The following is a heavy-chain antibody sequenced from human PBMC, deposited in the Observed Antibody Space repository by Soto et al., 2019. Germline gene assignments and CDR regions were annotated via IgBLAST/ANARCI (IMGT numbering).Heavy chain of an antibody. CDR1: GYTFPSYD. CDR3: ARDLPDYGDYPTWVDAFDI. J-gene: IGHJ3*02. V-gene: IGHV1-8*01. D-gene: IGHD4-17*01. CDR2: MNPNSGNT. Sequence: ASVKVSCKASGYTFPSYDINWVRQATGQGLERMGWMNPNSGNTGYAQKFQGRVTMTRNTSIRTAYMELSRLRSEDTAVYYCARDLPDYGDYPTWVDAFDIWRQGTMVTVSS.